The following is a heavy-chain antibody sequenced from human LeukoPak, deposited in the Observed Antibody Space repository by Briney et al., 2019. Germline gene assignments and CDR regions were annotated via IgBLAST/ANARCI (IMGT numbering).Heavy chain of an antibody. D-gene: IGHD2-21*01. CDR3: ARDQVMATDSPSDY. J-gene: IGHJ4*02. Sequence: GGSLRLSCAASGFTFSSYSMNWVRQAPGKGLEWVSSISSSSSYIYYADSVKGRFTISRDNAKNSLYLQMNSLRAEDTAVYYCARDQVMATDSPSDYWGQGTLVTVSS. CDR2: ISSSSSYI. CDR1: GFTFSSYS. V-gene: IGHV3-21*01.